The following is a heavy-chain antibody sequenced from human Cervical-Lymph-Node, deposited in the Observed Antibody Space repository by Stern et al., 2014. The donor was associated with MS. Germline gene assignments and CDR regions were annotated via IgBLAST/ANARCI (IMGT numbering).Heavy chain of an antibody. CDR1: GGSLRSYY. J-gene: IGHJ4*02. CDR2: FYPTGSV. D-gene: IGHD2-15*01. CDR3: AREGEYCSSSRCYPFLDY. V-gene: IGHV4-4*07. Sequence: VQLVESGPGLVKPSETLSLTCTVSGGSLRSYYWNWIRQAPGKGLAWLGLFYPTGSVNYNPSLSSRVAMSVDTSKNQFSLTVSSVTAADTAVYYCAREGEYCSSSRCYPFLDYWGQGTMVTVSS.